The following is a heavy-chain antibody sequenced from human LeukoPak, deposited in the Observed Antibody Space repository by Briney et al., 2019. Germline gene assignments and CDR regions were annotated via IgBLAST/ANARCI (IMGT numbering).Heavy chain of an antibody. CDR2: IIPIFGTA. CDR1: DGPFRSYA. V-gene: IGHV1-69*01. CDR3: ATDGGGRTKWQSGTYDY. Sequence: VKFSCKASDGPFRSYAISWVRQAPGQGLEWMGGIIPIFGTANFQQKFQGRVTITGDGSTGTAYLKLSSLRSADTAVYSCATDGGGRTKWQSGTYDYWGQGTLVTVSS. D-gene: IGHD1-1*01. J-gene: IGHJ4*02.